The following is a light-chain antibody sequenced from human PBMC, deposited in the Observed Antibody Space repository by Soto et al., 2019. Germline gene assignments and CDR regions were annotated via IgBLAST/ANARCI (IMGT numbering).Light chain of an antibody. CDR1: QSISSSY. Sequence: EIVLTQSPGTLSLSPGERVTLSCRASQSISSSYLAWYQQKPGQAPRLLIYAASSRATGIPDRFSGSGSGTDFTLTISRPEPEDFAVYYCQQYGSSSYTFGQGTQLEIK. J-gene: IGKJ2*01. CDR2: AAS. CDR3: QQYGSSSYT. V-gene: IGKV3-20*01.